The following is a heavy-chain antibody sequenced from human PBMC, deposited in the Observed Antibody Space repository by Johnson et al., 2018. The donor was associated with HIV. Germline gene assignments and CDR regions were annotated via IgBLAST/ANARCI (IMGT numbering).Heavy chain of an antibody. CDR3: ARDWGLYSSGWYVDAFDI. Sequence: VQLVESGGGVVKPGRSLRLSCAASGFTFSDYYMSWIRQAPGKGLEWVAFIRYDGSNKYYADSVKGRFTISRDNSKNTLYLQMNSLRAEDTAVYYCARDWGLYSSGWYVDAFDIWGQGTMVTVSS. CDR2: IRYDGSNK. D-gene: IGHD6-19*01. CDR1: GFTFSDYY. J-gene: IGHJ3*02. V-gene: IGHV3-30-3*01.